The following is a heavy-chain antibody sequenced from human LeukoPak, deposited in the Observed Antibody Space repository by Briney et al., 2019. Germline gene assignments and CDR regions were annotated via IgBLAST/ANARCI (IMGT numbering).Heavy chain of an antibody. CDR1: GGTFSSYA. CDR2: IIPILNIA. J-gene: IGHJ4*02. Sequence: ASVKVSCKASGGTFSSYAISWVRQAPGQGLEWMGRIIPILNIANYAQKFQGRVTITADKSTSTAYMELSSLRSEDTAVYYCARAMRYCTNGVCWDYFDYWGQGTLVTVSS. D-gene: IGHD2-8*01. V-gene: IGHV1-69*04. CDR3: ARAMRYCTNGVCWDYFDY.